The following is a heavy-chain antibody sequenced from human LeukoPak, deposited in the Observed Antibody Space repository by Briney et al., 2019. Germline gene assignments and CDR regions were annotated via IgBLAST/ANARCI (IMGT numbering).Heavy chain of an antibody. D-gene: IGHD6-13*01. Sequence: SETLSLTCIVSGGSISSSTYYWGWVRQPPGKGLEWIGSIFYSGSTYYNPSLKSRVTISVDTSKNQFSLKLSSVTAADTAVYYCARRGLRWQLSDGAFDIWGQGTMVTVSS. CDR1: GGSISSSTYY. CDR3: ARRGLRWQLSDGAFDI. J-gene: IGHJ3*02. V-gene: IGHV4-39*07. CDR2: IFYSGST.